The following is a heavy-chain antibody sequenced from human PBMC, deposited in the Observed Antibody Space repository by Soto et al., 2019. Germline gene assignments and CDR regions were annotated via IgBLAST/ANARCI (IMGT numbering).Heavy chain of an antibody. J-gene: IGHJ4*02. Sequence: QVQLVQSGAEVKKPGASVKVSCKASGYTFTSYDINWVRQATGQGLEWMGWMNPNSGNTGYAQKSQGRVTMTRKTAMSTAYMELSSVRSEETAVYYCARERTYFGDSWCQGTLGTVSS. CDR2: MNPNSGNT. D-gene: IGHD3-9*01. CDR3: ARERTYFGDS. CDR1: GYTFTSYD. V-gene: IGHV1-8*01.